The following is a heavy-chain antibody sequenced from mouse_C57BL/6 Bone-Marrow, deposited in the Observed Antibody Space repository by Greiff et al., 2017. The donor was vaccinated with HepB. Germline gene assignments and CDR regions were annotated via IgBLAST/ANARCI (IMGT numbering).Heavy chain of an antibody. J-gene: IGHJ2*01. V-gene: IGHV1-81*01. CDR3: SRAYYKGYFDF. Sequence: VQLQESGAELARPGASVKLSCKASGYTFTSYGISWVKQRTGQGLEWIGEIYPRSGNTYYNEKFKGKATLTADKSSSTAYMELRSLTSEDSAVYFCSRAYYKGYFDFWGQGTTLTVSS. D-gene: IGHD2-12*01. CDR2: IYPRSGNT. CDR1: GYTFTSYG.